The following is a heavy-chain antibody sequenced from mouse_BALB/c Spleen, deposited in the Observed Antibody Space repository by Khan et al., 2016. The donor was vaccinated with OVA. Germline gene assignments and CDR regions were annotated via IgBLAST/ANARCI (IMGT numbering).Heavy chain of an antibody. D-gene: IGHD1-1*01. V-gene: IGHV3-2*02. J-gene: IGHJ4*01. CDR2: ISYSGST. CDR1: GYSITSDYA. CDR3: ARKNDYGYALDY. Sequence: EVQLLESGPGLVKPSQSLSLTCTVTGYSITSDYAWDWIRQFPGNKLEWMGYISYSGSTSYNPSLKSRISITRDTSKNQFFLQLNSVTTEDTATYYCARKNDYGYALDYWGQGTSVTVSS.